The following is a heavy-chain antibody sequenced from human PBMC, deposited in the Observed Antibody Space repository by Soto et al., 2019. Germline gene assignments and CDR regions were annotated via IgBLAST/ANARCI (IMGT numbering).Heavy chain of an antibody. J-gene: IGHJ4*02. CDR3: ARVRGYGDYEPPFY. CDR1: GFTFSDYY. V-gene: IGHV3-11*06. Sequence: PGGSLRLSCAASGFTFSDYYMSWIRQAPGKGLEWVSYISSSSSYTNYADSVKGRFTISRDNAKNSLYLQMNSLRAEDTAVYYCARVRGYGDYEPPFYWGQGTLVTVSS. CDR2: ISSSSSYT. D-gene: IGHD4-17*01.